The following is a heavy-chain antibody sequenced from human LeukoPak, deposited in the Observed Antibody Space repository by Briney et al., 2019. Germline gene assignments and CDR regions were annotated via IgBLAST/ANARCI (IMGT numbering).Heavy chain of an antibody. Sequence: SETLSLTCAVSGGSISSSNWWSWVRQPPGKGLEWIGEIYHSGSTNYNPSLKSRVTMPVDKSKNQFSLKLSSVTAADTAVYYCARDRGIAAAGPSWFDPWGQGTLVTVSS. V-gene: IGHV4-4*02. CDR2: IYHSGST. CDR1: GGSISSSNW. CDR3: ARDRGIAAAGPSWFDP. J-gene: IGHJ5*02. D-gene: IGHD6-13*01.